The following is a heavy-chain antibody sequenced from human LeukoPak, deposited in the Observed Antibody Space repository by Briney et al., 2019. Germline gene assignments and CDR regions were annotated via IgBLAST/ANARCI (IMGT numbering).Heavy chain of an antibody. CDR2: IIPIFGTA. D-gene: IGHD5-18*01. J-gene: IGHJ4*02. V-gene: IGHV1-69*13. Sequence: SVKVSCKASGGTFSSAAISWVRQAPGQGLEWMGGIIPIFGTANYAQKFQGRVTITADESTSTAYMELSSLRSEDTAVYYCARGGSISYGFLMDWGQGTLVTVSS. CDR1: GGTFSSAA. CDR3: ARGGSISYGFLMD.